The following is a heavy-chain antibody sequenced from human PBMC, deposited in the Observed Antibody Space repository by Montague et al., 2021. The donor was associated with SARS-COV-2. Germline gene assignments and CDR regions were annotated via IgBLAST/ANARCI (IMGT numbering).Heavy chain of an antibody. CDR1: GGSISGYY. V-gene: IGHV4-59*01. D-gene: IGHD5-18*01. Sequence: SETLSLTYTVSGGSISGYYWSWIRQPPGKGPEWIGNIYDTGNTNYNPSLKSRVTISEDTSKNQFSLRLTSVTAADTAVYYCARGFRLQLWRTNYYFGLWGRGTLVSVSS. J-gene: IGHJ2*01. CDR2: IYDTGNT. CDR3: ARGFRLQLWRTNYYFGL.